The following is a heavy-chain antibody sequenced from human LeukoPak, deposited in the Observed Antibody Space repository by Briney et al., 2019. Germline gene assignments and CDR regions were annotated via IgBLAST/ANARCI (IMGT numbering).Heavy chain of an antibody. CDR3: ARDKTGTWGPDY. D-gene: IGHD3-9*01. V-gene: IGHV3-7*03. CDR1: GFTLSSYW. CDR2: IIQDGSEK. Sequence: GGSLRLSCAGSGFTLSSYWMVWVRQAPGKGLEWVADIIQDGSEKYYVESVKGRFTISRDNAKNSVYLQMSTLRAEDTGVYYCARDKTGTWGPDYWGQGTLVTVSS. J-gene: IGHJ4*02.